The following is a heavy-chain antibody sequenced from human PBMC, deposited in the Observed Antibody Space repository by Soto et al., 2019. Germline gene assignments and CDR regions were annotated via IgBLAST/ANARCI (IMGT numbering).Heavy chain of an antibody. CDR2: MNPNSGNT. Sequence: GASVKVSCKASGYTFTSYDINWVRQATGQGLEWMGWMNPNSGNTGYAQKFQGRVTMTRNTSISTAYMELSSLRSEDTAVYYCARASRITIFFSGTYYYYYMDVWGKGTTVTVSS. CDR3: ARASRITIFFSGTYYYYYMDV. J-gene: IGHJ6*03. D-gene: IGHD3-3*01. CDR1: GYTFTSYD. V-gene: IGHV1-8*01.